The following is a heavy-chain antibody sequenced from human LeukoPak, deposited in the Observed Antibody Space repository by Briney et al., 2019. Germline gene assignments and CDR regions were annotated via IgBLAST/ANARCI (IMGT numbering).Heavy chain of an antibody. CDR1: GFTFSSYS. J-gene: IGHJ5*02. Sequence: GGSLRLSCAASGFTFSSYSMNWVRQAPGKGLEWVSSISSSSSNIYYADSVKGRFTISRDNAKNSLYLQMNSLRAEDTAVYYCARDGALWFGESTNNWFDPWGQGTLVTVSS. CDR3: ARDGALWFGESTNNWFDP. D-gene: IGHD3-10*01. V-gene: IGHV3-21*01. CDR2: ISSSSSNI.